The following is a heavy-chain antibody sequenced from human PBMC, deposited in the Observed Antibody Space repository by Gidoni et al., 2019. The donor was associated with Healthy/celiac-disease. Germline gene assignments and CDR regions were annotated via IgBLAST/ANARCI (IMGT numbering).Heavy chain of an antibody. V-gene: IGHV3-9*01. CDR3: AKAPVATIWPTTNWFDP. CDR1: GFTVVAYA. Sequence: EVQLVESGGGLVQPGRSLRLSCAASGFTVVAYAMYWVRQAPGKGLEWVSGISWNSGSIGYADSVKGRFTISRDNAKNSLYLQMNSLRAEDTALYYCAKAPVATIWPTTNWFDPWGQGTLVTVSS. J-gene: IGHJ5*02. CDR2: ISWNSGSI. D-gene: IGHD5-12*01.